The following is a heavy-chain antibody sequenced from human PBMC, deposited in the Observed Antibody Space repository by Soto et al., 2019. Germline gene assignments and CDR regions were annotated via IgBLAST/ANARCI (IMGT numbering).Heavy chain of an antibody. CDR1: GFTFSSYA. Sequence: EVQLLESGGGLVQPGGSLRLSCAASGFTFSSYAMSWVRQAPGKGLEWVSAISGSGGSTYYADSVKGRFTISRDNSKNTMYLQMNSLRAEDTAVYYCAKDGYSYGYGFLDYWGQGTLVTVSS. J-gene: IGHJ4*02. D-gene: IGHD5-18*01. V-gene: IGHV3-23*01. CDR2: ISGSGGST. CDR3: AKDGYSYGYGFLDY.